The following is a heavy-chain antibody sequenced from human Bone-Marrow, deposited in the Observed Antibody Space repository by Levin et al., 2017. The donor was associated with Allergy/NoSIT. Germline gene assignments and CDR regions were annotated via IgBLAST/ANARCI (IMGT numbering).Heavy chain of an antibody. D-gene: IGHD5-12*01. CDR2: IYGGGFT. Sequence: HGESLKISCAASGLTVNSNYMSWVRQAPGKGLEWVSVIYGGGFTHYADSVKGRFSISRDTSKNMVYLQMDSLRAEDTAVYYCARDGYSSKWSVTWGQGTLVTVSS. CDR3: ARDGYSSKWSVT. V-gene: IGHV3-53*01. J-gene: IGHJ5*02. CDR1: GLTVNSNY.